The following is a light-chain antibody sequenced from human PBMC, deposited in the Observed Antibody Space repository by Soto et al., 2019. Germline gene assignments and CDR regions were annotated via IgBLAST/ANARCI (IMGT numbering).Light chain of an antibody. V-gene: IGKV3-20*01. CDR1: QSVSSSY. CDR3: QQKGT. CDR2: GAS. J-gene: IGKJ5*01. Sequence: EIVLTQSPGTLSLSPGERATLSCRASQSVSSSYLAWYQQKPGQAPRLLIYGASSRATGIPDRFSGSGSGTDFTLTISRLEPEDFAVYSCQQKGTFGQGTRLEIK.